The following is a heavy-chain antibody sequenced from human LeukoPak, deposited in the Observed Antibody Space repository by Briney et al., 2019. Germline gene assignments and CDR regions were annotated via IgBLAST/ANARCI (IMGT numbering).Heavy chain of an antibody. J-gene: IGHJ4*02. CDR2: IRYDGSNK. D-gene: IGHD3-3*01. V-gene: IGHV3-30*02. CDR1: GFTFSSYG. CDR3: ASPTIFGGEFDY. Sequence: GGSLRLSCAASGFTFSSYGMHWVRRAPGKGLEWVAFIRYDGSNKYYADSVKGRFTISRDNSKNTLYLQMNSLRAEDTAVYYCASPTIFGGEFDYWGQGTLVTVSS.